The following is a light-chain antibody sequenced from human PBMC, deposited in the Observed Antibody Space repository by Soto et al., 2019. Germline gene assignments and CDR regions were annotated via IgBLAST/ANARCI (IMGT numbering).Light chain of an antibody. CDR1: QGINDN. CDR3: QQSYSTPRT. Sequence: VQMTQSPSAMSASVGDRVTITCRASQGINDNLAWFQQKPGQVPKRLIYGAFSLQRGVPSRFSGSGSGTDFTLTISSLQPEDFATYYCQQSYSTPRTFGQGTKVDIK. V-gene: IGKV1-17*03. CDR2: GAF. J-gene: IGKJ1*01.